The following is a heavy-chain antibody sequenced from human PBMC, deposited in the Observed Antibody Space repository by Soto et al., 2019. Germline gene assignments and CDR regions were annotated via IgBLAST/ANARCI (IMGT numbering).Heavy chain of an antibody. CDR2: INHSGST. J-gene: IGHJ5*02. D-gene: IGHD2-21*01. CDR3: ARGLGAYRNSWFDP. V-gene: IGHV4-34*01. Sequence: PSETLSLTCAVYGGSFSGYYWSWIRQPPGKGLEWIGEINHSGSTNYNPSLKSRYTISVDTSKNQFPLKLSSVTAAETAVYYCARGLGAYRNSWFDPWGKGTLVTVSS. CDR1: GGSFSGYY.